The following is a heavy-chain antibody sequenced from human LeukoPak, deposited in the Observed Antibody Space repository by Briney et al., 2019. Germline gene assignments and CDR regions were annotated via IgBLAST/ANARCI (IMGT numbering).Heavy chain of an antibody. Sequence: GGSLRLSCAASGFTFSSYWMSWVRQAPGKGLEWVANIKQDGSEKYYVDSVKGRFTISRDNSKNSLYLQMNSLRTEDTALYYCAKGAAMVTRTFDYWGQGTLVTVSS. CDR2: IKQDGSEK. J-gene: IGHJ4*02. CDR3: AKGAAMVTRTFDY. CDR1: GFTFSSYW. D-gene: IGHD5-18*01. V-gene: IGHV3-7*03.